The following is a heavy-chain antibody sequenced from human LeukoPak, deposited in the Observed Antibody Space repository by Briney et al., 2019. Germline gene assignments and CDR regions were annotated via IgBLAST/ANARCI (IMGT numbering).Heavy chain of an antibody. D-gene: IGHD6-13*01. Sequence: SVKVSCKASGGTFNSYGIIWVRQAPGQGLEWMGGIIPILGTSNYAQKFQGRVTMTRDTSTSTVYMELSSLRSEDTAVYYCARERGKQQPLDYWGQGTLVTVSS. CDR3: ARERGKQQPLDY. J-gene: IGHJ4*02. V-gene: IGHV1-69*10. CDR2: IIPILGTS. CDR1: GGTFNSYG.